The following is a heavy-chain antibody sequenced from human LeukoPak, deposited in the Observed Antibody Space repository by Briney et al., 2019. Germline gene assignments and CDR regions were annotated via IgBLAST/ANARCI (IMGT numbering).Heavy chain of an antibody. V-gene: IGHV3-30*02. Sequence: GGSLRLSCAASGFTFSSYGMHWVRQAPGKGLEWVAFIRYDGSNKYYADSVKGRFTISRDNSKNTLYLQMNSLRAEDTAVYYCAKEGGSSSPNNWFDPWGQGTLVTVSS. CDR1: GFTFSSYG. D-gene: IGHD2-15*01. J-gene: IGHJ5*02. CDR3: AKEGGSSSPNNWFDP. CDR2: IRYDGSNK.